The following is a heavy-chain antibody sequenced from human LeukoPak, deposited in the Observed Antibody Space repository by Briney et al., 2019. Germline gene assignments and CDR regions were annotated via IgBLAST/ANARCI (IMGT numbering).Heavy chain of an antibody. CDR3: AKGAADYYYYYMDV. Sequence: GGSLRLSCAASGFTFDGYAMHWVRQAPGKGLEWVSGISWNSGSIGYADSVKGRFTISRDNAKNSLYLQMNSLRAEDTALYYCAKGAADYYYYYMDVWGRGTTVTVSS. J-gene: IGHJ6*03. D-gene: IGHD6-13*01. V-gene: IGHV3-9*01. CDR2: ISWNSGSI. CDR1: GFTFDGYA.